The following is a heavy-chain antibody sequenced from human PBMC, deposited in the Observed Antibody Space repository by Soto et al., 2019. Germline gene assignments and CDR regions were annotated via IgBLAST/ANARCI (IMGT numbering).Heavy chain of an antibody. D-gene: IGHD3-22*01. CDR2: IKSKTDGGTT. Sequence: GGSVGLSCAASGFTFSNAWINWVRQAPGKGLEWVGRIKSKTDGGTTDYAEPVKGRFAISRDDSNNMVYLQMNSLKIEDTAVYYCTTDSYSTIIIVRFDYWGHGTLVTVSS. CDR1: GFTFSNAW. V-gene: IGHV3-15*07. J-gene: IGHJ4*01. CDR3: TTDSYSTIIIVRFDY.